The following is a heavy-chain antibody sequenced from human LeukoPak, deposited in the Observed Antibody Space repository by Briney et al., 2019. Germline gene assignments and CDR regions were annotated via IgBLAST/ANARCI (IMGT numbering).Heavy chain of an antibody. V-gene: IGHV3-23*01. CDR3: AQGYYDSSGYYYLGY. CDR1: GFTFSSYA. CDR2: ISGSGGST. J-gene: IGHJ4*02. D-gene: IGHD3-22*01. Sequence: GGSLRLSCAASGFTFSSYAMSWIRQAPGKGLEWVSAISGSGGSTYYADSVKGRFTISRDNSKNTLYLQMNSLRAEDTAVYYCAQGYYDSSGYYYLGYWGQGTLVTVSS.